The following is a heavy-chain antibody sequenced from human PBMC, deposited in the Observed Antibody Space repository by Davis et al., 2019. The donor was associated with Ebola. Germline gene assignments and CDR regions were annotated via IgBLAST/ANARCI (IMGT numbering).Heavy chain of an antibody. Sequence: AASVKVSCKASGYTFTGYYMHWVRQAPGQGLEWMGRINPNSGGTNYAQKFQGRVTMTRDTSISTAYMELSRLRSDDTAVYYCARGLELLYWFDPWGQGTLVTVSS. V-gene: IGHV1-2*06. J-gene: IGHJ5*02. CDR3: ARGLELLYWFDP. CDR1: GYTFTGYY. D-gene: IGHD1-7*01. CDR2: INPNSGGT.